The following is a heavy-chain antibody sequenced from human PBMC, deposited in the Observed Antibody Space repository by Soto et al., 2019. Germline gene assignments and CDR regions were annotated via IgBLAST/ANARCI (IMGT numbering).Heavy chain of an antibody. CDR2: IYSSGST. Sequence: ETLSLTCTVSGGSINYYYWSWIRQPPGKGLEWIGYIYSSGSTNYNPSLKSRVTISVDTSKNQFSLRLSSVTVADTAVYYCARCLKYSSPDYWGQGTLVTVS. CDR3: ARCLKYSSPDY. V-gene: IGHV4-59*01. CDR1: GGSINYYY. D-gene: IGHD6-13*01. J-gene: IGHJ4*02.